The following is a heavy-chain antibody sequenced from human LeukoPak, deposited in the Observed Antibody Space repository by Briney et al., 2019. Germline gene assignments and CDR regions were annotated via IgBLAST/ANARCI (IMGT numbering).Heavy chain of an antibody. V-gene: IGHV1-18*01. Sequence: ASVKVSCKASGYTFTSYGISWVRQAPGQGLEWMGWISAYNGNTNYAQKLQGRVTMTTDTSTSTAYMELRSLRSDDTAVYYCARDEGRHYYDSSGYHDWGQGTLVTVSS. J-gene: IGHJ4*02. CDR3: ARDEGRHYYDSSGYHD. CDR2: ISAYNGNT. CDR1: GYTFTSYG. D-gene: IGHD3-22*01.